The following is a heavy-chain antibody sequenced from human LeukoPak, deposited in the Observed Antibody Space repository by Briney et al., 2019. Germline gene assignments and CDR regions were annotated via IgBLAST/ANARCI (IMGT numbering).Heavy chain of an antibody. Sequence: GGSLRLSCAASGFTFSSYAMSWVRQAPGKGLELVSGIRCSGGSTYYADSVKGRFTISRDNSKNTLYLQMNSLRVEDTAVYYCAKTGDYYDSSGWDYWGQGTLVTVSS. CDR3: AKTGDYYDSSGWDY. V-gene: IGHV3-23*01. CDR2: IRCSGGST. D-gene: IGHD3-22*01. J-gene: IGHJ4*02. CDR1: GFTFSSYA.